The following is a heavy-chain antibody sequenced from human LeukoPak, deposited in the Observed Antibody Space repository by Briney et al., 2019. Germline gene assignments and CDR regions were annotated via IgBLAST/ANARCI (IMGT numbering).Heavy chain of an antibody. CDR2: INHSGST. J-gene: IGHJ4*02. CDR1: GGSISSSSYY. V-gene: IGHV4-39*07. D-gene: IGHD6-13*01. Sequence: PSETLSLTCTVSGGSISSSSYYWGWIRQPPGKGLEWIGEINHSGSTNYNPSLKSRVTISVDTSKNQFSLKLSSVTAADTAVYYCARALSYSSSLSMGDYWGQGTLVTVSS. CDR3: ARALSYSSSLSMGDY.